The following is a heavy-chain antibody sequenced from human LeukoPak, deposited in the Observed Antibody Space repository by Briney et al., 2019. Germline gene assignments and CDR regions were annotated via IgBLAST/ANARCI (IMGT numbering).Heavy chain of an antibody. CDR2: IYWNDDR. V-gene: IGHV2-5*01. CDR1: GFSLSTSGVG. D-gene: IGHD4-17*01. J-gene: IGHJ3*02. CDR3: AHMVNTVTTSWGAFDI. Sequence: ESRPTLVKPTQTLTLTCTFSGFSLSTSGVGVGWIRQPPGKALEWPALIYWNDDRRYSPSLNNRLTITKDTSKNQVVLRMTNMDPVDTGTYYCAHMVNTVTTSWGAFDIWGQGTVVTVSS.